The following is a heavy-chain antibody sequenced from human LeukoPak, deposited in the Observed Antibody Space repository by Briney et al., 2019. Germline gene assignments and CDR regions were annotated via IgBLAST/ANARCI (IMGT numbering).Heavy chain of an antibody. CDR2: ISSSSSYI. V-gene: IGHV3-21*01. CDR3: AREGIVVVPAAIDYYGMDV. Sequence: GGSLRLSCAASGFTFSSYSMNWVRQAPGKGLGWVSSISSSSSYIYYADSVKGRFTISRDNAKNSLYLQMNSLRAEDTAVYYCAREGIVVVPAAIDYYGMDVWGQGTTVTVSS. J-gene: IGHJ6*02. D-gene: IGHD2-2*02. CDR1: GFTFSSYS.